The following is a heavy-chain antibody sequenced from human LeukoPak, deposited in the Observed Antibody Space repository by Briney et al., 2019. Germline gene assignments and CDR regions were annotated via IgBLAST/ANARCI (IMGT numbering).Heavy chain of an antibody. V-gene: IGHV4-4*09. CDR2: IYTSGST. CDR1: GGSISSYY. Sequence: SETLSLTCTVSGGSISSYYWSWIRQPPGKGLEWIGYIYTSGSTNYNPSLKSRVTISVDTSKNQFSLKLSSVTAADTALYYCARHGPYDFSSGYYFPDAFDIWGQGTMVTVSS. CDR3: ARHGPYDFSSGYYFPDAFDI. J-gene: IGHJ3*02. D-gene: IGHD3-3*01.